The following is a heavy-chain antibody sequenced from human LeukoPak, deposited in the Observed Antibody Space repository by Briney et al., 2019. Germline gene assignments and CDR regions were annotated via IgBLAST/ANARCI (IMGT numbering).Heavy chain of an antibody. CDR1: GFIVSSNY. CDR2: IYSSGST. V-gene: IGHV3-53*01. CDR3: ARGLESCSSGSCFKD. J-gene: IGHJ4*02. D-gene: IGHD2-15*01. Sequence: PGGSLRLSCAASGFIVSSNYMSWVRQAPGKGLEWVSLIYSSGSTYDTASVKGRFTISRDHSKNTLYLQMNSLRAEDAALYYCARGLESCSSGSCFKDWGQGTLVTVSS.